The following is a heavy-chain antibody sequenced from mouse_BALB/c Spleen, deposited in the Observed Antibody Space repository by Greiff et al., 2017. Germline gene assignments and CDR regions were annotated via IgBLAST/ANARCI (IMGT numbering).Heavy chain of an antibody. CDR1: GYTFTSYW. D-gene: IGHD2-3*01. Sequence: VQLQQSGPELVRPGASVKMSCKASGYTFTSYWMHWVKQRPGQGLEWIGMIDPSNSETRLNQKFKDKATLNVDKSSNTAYMQLSSLTSEDYAVYYCARGPIYDGRAWFAYWGQGTLVTVSA. CDR3: ARGPIYDGRAWFAY. V-gene: IGHV1S127*01. CDR2: IDPSNSET. J-gene: IGHJ3*01.